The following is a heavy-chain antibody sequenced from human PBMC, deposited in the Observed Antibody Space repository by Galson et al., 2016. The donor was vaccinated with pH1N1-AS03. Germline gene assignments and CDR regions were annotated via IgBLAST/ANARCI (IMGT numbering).Heavy chain of an antibody. Sequence: SLRLSCAASGFTFSSYSMNWVRQAPGKGLEWVSSITSSSTYIYYADSVKGRFSISRDSAHNSLYLQMNSLETEDTAVYYCARNSYEDVDLEGFYFDYWGQGTLVTVSS. J-gene: IGHJ4*02. CDR3: ARNSYEDVDLEGFYFDY. CDR1: GFTFSSYS. D-gene: IGHD3-22*01. V-gene: IGHV3-21*03. CDR2: ITSSSTYI.